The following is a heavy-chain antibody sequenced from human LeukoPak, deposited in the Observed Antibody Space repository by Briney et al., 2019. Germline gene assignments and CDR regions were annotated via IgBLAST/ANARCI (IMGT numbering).Heavy chain of an antibody. V-gene: IGHV5-51*01. CDR1: GYSFTNTW. CDR3: ARVGYSSYGMDV. J-gene: IGHJ6*03. D-gene: IGHD3-22*01. Sequence: EESLKISCKGSGYSFTNTWMAWVRQMPGKGLEWMGSIFPADSDTRNSPSFRGQVTISADKSTSTAYLQWSSLKASDTAIYYCARVGYSSYGMDVWGKGTTVTVSS. CDR2: IFPADSDT.